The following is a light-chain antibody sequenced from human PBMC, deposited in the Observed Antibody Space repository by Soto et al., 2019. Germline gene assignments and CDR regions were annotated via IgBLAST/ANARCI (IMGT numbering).Light chain of an antibody. J-gene: IGKJ2*01. CDR3: QQYYSTPPT. CDR1: QSVLYSSNNKNY. CDR2: WAS. V-gene: IGKV4-1*01. Sequence: DIVMTQSPDSLAVSLGERATINCKSSQSVLYSSNNKNYLAWYQQNPGQPPKLLIYWASTRESGVPDLFSGSGSGKDFALTISSLQAEVVAVNYYQQYYSTPPTFGRGTRLEV.